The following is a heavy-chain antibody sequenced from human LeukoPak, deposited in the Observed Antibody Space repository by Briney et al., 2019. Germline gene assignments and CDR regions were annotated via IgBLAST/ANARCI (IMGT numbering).Heavy chain of an antibody. Sequence: GGSLRLSCAASGFTFSSYDMHWVRQAPGKGLEWVSAIGTAGDTYYPGSVKGRFTISRENAKNSLCLQMNSLRAEDTAVYYCARGAIAAAGTFYYYGMDVWGQGTTVTVSS. CDR3: ARGAIAAAGTFYYYGMDV. CDR1: GFTFSSYD. J-gene: IGHJ6*02. V-gene: IGHV3-13*01. D-gene: IGHD6-13*01. CDR2: IGTAGDT.